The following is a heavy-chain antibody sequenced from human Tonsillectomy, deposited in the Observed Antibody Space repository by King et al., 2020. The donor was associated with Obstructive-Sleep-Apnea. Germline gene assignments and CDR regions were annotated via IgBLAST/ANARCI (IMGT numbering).Heavy chain of an antibody. CDR2: IYFSGST. V-gene: IGHV4-39*07. D-gene: IGHD4-23*01. CDR3: ARHAWKSGPGNRWFDP. CDR1: GGSISSSSYY. J-gene: IGHJ5*02. Sequence: QLQESGPGLVKPSETLSLTCSVSGGSISSSSYYWGWIRQPPGKGLEWIGSIYFSGSTYYNPSLKSRVTISVDTSKNQFSLKLTSVTAADTAMYYCARHAWKSGPGNRWFDPWGQGTLVTVSS.